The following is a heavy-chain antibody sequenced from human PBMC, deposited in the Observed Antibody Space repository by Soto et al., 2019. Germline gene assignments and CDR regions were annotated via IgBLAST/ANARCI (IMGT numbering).Heavy chain of an antibody. CDR2: ISYTGDT. Sequence: SETQSLTYTLSGDSVSSDTYFWTWIRQPPGKGLEWIAYISYTGDTNYNPSLKSRVSISIDTSINQFSLTLTSVTTADTAIYFCARIVVGATVDLWGQGSLVTVSS. J-gene: IGHJ5*02. CDR3: ARIVVGATVDL. CDR1: GDSVSSDTYF. D-gene: IGHD1-26*01. V-gene: IGHV4-61*01.